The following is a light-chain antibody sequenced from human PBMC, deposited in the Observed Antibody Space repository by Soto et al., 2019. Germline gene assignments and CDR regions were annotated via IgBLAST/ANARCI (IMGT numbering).Light chain of an antibody. J-gene: IGKJ2*01. CDR1: QSVSSAF. Sequence: ESVLTQSPGTLSLSPGERATLSCRASQSVSSAFFAWYQQKPGQAPRLLIYGISNRATGIPDRFSGSGSGTDFTLTIRILEPEVFVVYFCQQYSTLPHTFGQGTKLEVK. CDR3: QQYSTLPHT. V-gene: IGKV3-20*01. CDR2: GIS.